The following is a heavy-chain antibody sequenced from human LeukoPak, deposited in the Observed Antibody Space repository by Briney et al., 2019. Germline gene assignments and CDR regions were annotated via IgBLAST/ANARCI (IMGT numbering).Heavy chain of an antibody. CDR2: INTDGSST. J-gene: IGHJ4*02. CDR1: GFTFSNYW. D-gene: IGHD6-19*01. CDR3: ARGAYSSGWAYFDH. Sequence: GESLRLSCAASGFTFSNYWMHWVRQAPGKGLVWVSRINTDGSSTSYADSVKGRFTISRDNAQNSLYLHMDSLRAEDTAVYYCARGAYSSGWAYFDHWGQGTLVTVSS. V-gene: IGHV3-74*01.